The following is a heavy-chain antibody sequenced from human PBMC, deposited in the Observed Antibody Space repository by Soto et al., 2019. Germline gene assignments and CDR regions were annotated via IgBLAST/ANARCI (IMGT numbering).Heavy chain of an antibody. Sequence: SETLSLTCTVSGGSISSSSYYWGWIRQPPGKGLEWIGSIYYSGSPYYNPSLKSRVTISVDTSKNQFSLKLSSVTAADTAVYYCARTVWPQNWFDPWGQGTLVTVSS. CDR3: ARTVWPQNWFDP. D-gene: IGHD3-16*01. CDR1: GGSISSSSYY. CDR2: IYYSGSP. J-gene: IGHJ5*02. V-gene: IGHV4-39*01.